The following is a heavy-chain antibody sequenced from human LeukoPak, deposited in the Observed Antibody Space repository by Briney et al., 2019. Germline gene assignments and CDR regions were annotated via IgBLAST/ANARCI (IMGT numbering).Heavy chain of an antibody. Sequence: GSLRLSCAASGFTFSSYGMHWVRQAPGKGLEWVALISYDGSDKYFADSVKGRFTISRDNSKNTLYLQVNSLRGDDTAVYYCAKERGRLGELSLYLAIDYWGQGTLVTVSA. V-gene: IGHV3-30*18. CDR1: GFTFSSYG. CDR3: AKERGRLGELSLYLAIDY. D-gene: IGHD3-16*02. J-gene: IGHJ4*02. CDR2: ISYDGSDK.